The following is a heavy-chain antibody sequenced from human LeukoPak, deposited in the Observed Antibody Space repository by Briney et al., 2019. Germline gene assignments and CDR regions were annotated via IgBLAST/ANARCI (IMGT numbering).Heavy chain of an antibody. Sequence: SETLSLTCTVSSGSISSYYWSWIRQPPGKGLEWIGYIYYSGSTNYNPSLKSRVTISVDTSKNQFSLKLSSVTAADTAVYYCARASPSYYYYYYMDVWGKGTTVTISS. CDR2: IYYSGST. V-gene: IGHV4-59*01. CDR3: ARASPSYYYYYYMDV. J-gene: IGHJ6*03. CDR1: SGSISSYY.